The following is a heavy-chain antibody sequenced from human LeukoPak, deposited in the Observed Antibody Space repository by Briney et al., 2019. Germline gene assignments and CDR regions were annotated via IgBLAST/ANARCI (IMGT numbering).Heavy chain of an antibody. CDR2: IYYSGST. CDR1: GGSISSYY. D-gene: IGHD2-15*01. J-gene: IGHJ4*02. V-gene: IGHV4-59*01. Sequence: SSETLSLTCTVSGGSISSYYWSWIRQPPGKGLEWIGYIYYSGSTNYNPSLKSRVTISVDTSKNQFSLKLSSVTAADTAVYYCARVSSGVYFDYWGQGTLVTVSS. CDR3: ARVSSGVYFDY.